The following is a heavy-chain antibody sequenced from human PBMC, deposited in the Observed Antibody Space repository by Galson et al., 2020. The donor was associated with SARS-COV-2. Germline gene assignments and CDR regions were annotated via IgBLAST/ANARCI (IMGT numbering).Heavy chain of an antibody. CDR1: GFTFSSYG. D-gene: IGHD3-22*01. V-gene: IGHV3-30*03. CDR3: ARDDSILRDAFDI. J-gene: IGHJ3*02. CDR2: ISYVGSNK. Sequence: QAGGSLRLSCAASGFTFSSYGMHWVRQAPGKGLEWVAVISYVGSNKYYADSVKGRFTISRDNSKNTLYLQMNSLRAEDTAVYYCARDDSILRDAFDIWGQGTMVTVSS.